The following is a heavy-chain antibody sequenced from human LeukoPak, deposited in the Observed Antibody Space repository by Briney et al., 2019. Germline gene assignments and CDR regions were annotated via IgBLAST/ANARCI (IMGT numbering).Heavy chain of an antibody. V-gene: IGHV4-34*01. J-gene: IGHJ6*02. D-gene: IGHD3-10*01. CDR1: GGSFSGYY. CDR2: TNHSGST. Sequence: SETLSLTCAVYGGSFSGYYWSWIRQPPGKGLEWIGETNHSGSTNYNPSLKSRVTISVDTSKNQFSLKLSSVTAADTAVYYCARNYGSGSYWSRSPYYYYGMDVWGQGTTVTVSS. CDR3: ARNYGSGSYWSRSPYYYYGMDV.